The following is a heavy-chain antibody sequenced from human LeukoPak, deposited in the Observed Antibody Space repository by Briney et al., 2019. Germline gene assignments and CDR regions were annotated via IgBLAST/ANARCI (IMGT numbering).Heavy chain of an antibody. CDR3: ATYPYDYVWGSYRYSVAYYFDY. D-gene: IGHD3-16*02. CDR1: GGSISSSSYY. CDR2: IYYSGST. J-gene: IGHJ4*02. Sequence: SETLSLTCTVSGGSISSSSYYWGWIRQPPGTGLEWIGSIYYSGSTYYNPSLKSRDTISVDTSKNQFSLKLSSVTAADTAVYYCATYPYDYVWGSYRYSVAYYFDYWGQGTLVTVSS. V-gene: IGHV4-39*01.